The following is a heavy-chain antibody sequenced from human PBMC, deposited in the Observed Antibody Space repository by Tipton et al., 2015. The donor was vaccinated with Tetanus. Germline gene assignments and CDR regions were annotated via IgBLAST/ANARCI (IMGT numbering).Heavy chain of an antibody. CDR3: ATSGGGHCGAKCLINFFDP. J-gene: IGHJ5*02. Sequence: LRLSCTVSGGSISSSSYYWGWIRQPPGKGLEWIGSFYYSGSTYYNPSLKSRVTISVDTSKNQFSLKLRPVTAADTAVYYCATSGGGHCGAKCLINFFDPWGQGTLVTVSS. CDR2: FYYSGST. V-gene: IGHV4-39*01. D-gene: IGHD2-15*01. CDR1: GGSISSSSYY.